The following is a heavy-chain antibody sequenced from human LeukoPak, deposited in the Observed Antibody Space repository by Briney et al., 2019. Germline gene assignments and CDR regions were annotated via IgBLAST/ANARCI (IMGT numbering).Heavy chain of an antibody. CDR3: AKEYSVRNQFDY. Sequence: GGSLRLSCAASGFTFSNYWISWVRQAAGKGLEWVANIQEDGSGKYYVDSVRGRFTISRDNAKNSLYLQMSSLRVEDTAVYYCAKEYSVRNQFDYWGQGTLVAVSS. CDR1: GFTFSNYW. CDR2: IQEDGSGK. D-gene: IGHD1-14*01. V-gene: IGHV3-7*03. J-gene: IGHJ4*02.